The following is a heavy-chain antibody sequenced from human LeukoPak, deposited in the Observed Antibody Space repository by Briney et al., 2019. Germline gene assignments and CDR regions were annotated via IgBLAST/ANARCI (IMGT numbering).Heavy chain of an antibody. CDR3: ARHERQWDYYYMDV. CDR2: IYHSGST. V-gene: IGHV4-38-2*01. D-gene: IGHD6-19*01. J-gene: IGHJ6*03. CDR1: GYSISSGYY. Sequence: PSETLSLTCAVSGYSISSGYYWGWIRQPPGKGLEWIGIIYHSGSTYYNPSHKSRVTISVDTSKNQFSLKLSSVTATDTAVYYCARHERQWDYYYMDVWGKGTTVTVSS.